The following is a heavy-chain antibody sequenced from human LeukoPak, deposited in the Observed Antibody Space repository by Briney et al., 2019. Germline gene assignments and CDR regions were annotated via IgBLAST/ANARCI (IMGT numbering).Heavy chain of an antibody. V-gene: IGHV4-61*01. CDR1: GCSVSSGSYY. CDR3: ARADYSNYGDAFDI. CDR2: IYYSGST. J-gene: IGHJ3*02. D-gene: IGHD4-11*01. Sequence: SETLSLTCTVSGCSVSSGSYYWSWIRQPPGKGLEWIGYIYYSGSTNYNPSLKSRVTISVDTSKNQFSLKLSSVTAADTAVYYCARADYSNYGDAFDIWGQGTMVTVSS.